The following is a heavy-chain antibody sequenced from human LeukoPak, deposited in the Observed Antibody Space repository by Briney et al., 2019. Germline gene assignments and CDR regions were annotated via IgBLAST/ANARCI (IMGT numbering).Heavy chain of an antibody. Sequence: SQPPSLTRAVYGCPYSGYYWVQTPEHPANGPSGIGEINDSGSTNYNPSLKSRVTISGETARIQFCWKLSSVTAADTAVYYCRRRGGSSSSDWFEPWGQGTLVIVSS. V-gene: IGHV4-34*01. CDR2: INDSGST. J-gene: IGHJ5*02. CDR3: RRRGGSSSSDWFEP. CDR1: GCPYSGYY. D-gene: IGHD6-6*01.